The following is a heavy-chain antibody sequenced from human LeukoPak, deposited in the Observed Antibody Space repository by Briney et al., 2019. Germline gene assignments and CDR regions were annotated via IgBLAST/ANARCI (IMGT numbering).Heavy chain of an antibody. Sequence: GRSLRLSCAASGFTFDGYAMHWVRQAPGKGLEWVSGISWNSGSIGYADSVKGRFTISRDNAKNSLYLQMNSLRAEDTALYHCARARYTYYYYGMDVWGQGTTVTVSS. J-gene: IGHJ6*02. CDR3: ARARYTYYYYGMDV. CDR1: GFTFDGYA. D-gene: IGHD5-24*01. CDR2: ISWNSGSI. V-gene: IGHV3-9*01.